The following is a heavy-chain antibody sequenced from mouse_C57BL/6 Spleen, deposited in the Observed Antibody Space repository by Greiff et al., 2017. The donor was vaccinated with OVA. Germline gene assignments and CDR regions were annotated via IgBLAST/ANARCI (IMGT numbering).Heavy chain of an antibody. CDR1: GFTFSDYY. J-gene: IGHJ2*01. CDR2: ISNGGGST. Sequence: EVQGVESGGGLVQPGGSLKLSCAASGFTFSDYYMYWVRQTPEKRLEWVAYISNGGGSTYYPDTVKGRFTISRDNAKNTLYLQMSRLKSEDTAMYYCARDENYFDYWGQGTTLTVSS. CDR3: ARDENYFDY. V-gene: IGHV5-12*01.